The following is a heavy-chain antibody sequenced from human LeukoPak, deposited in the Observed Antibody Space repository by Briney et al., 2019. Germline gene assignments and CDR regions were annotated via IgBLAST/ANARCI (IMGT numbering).Heavy chain of an antibody. Sequence: ASVKVSCKTSGYTFTSYYIHWVRQAPGQGLEWRGIINPSGGSTNYAQKFQGRVTMTRDVSTYTVSMELSSLRSEDTAVYYCARVDSSSWSSLPDYWGQGTLVTVSS. CDR1: GYTFTSYY. CDR3: ARVDSSSWSSLPDY. V-gene: IGHV1-46*01. CDR2: INPSGGST. J-gene: IGHJ4*02. D-gene: IGHD6-13*01.